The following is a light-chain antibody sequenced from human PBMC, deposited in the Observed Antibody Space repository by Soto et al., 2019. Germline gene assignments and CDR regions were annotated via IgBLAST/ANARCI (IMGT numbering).Light chain of an antibody. J-gene: IGKJ2*01. CDR2: GAS. CDR1: QSFSSSY. V-gene: IGKV3-20*01. CDR3: QQYGSSPPYT. Sequence: EIVLTQSPGTLSLSPGERATLSGRASQSFSSSYLACYQQKPGQDPRLLIYGASSRATGIPDRFSGSGSGKDFTLTNSRLEPEDFAVYYCQQYGSSPPYTFGQGTKLEIK.